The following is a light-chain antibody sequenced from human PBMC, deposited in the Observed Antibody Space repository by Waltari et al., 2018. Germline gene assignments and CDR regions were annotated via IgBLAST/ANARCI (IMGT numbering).Light chain of an antibody. J-gene: IGKJ2*01. CDR2: GAS. CDR1: QSVSSN. V-gene: IGKV3-15*01. Sequence: EIVMTQSPATLSVSPGERATLSCRASQSVSSNLAWYQQKPGQAPRLLIYGASTRATGIPARFSGSGSGTEFTLXISSMQSEDFAVYYCQQYKNWPPYTXGQGTKLEIK. CDR3: QQYKNWPPYT.